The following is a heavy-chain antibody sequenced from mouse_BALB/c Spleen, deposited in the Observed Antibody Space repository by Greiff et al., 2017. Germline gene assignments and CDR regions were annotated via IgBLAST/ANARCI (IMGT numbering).Heavy chain of an antibody. CDR3: ASTYYGNYVMDY. Sequence: VQLHQSGAELARPGASVKLSCKASGYTFTSYWMQWVKQRPGQGLEWIGAIYPGDGDTRYTQKFKGKATLTADKSSSTAYMQLSSLASEDSAVYYCASTYYGNYVMDYWGQGTSVTVSS. V-gene: IGHV1-87*01. J-gene: IGHJ4*01. D-gene: IGHD2-1*01. CDR2: IYPGDGDT. CDR1: GYTFTSYW.